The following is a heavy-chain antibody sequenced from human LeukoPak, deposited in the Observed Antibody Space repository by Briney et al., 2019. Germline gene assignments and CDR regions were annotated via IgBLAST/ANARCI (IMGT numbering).Heavy chain of an antibody. Sequence: GGSLRLSCAASGFTFSSYATSWVRQAPGKGLEWVSAISGSGGSTYYADSVKGRFTISRDNSKNTLYLQMNSLRAEDTAVYYCAKDLGGLLRFGDNIPNYYYGMDVWGQGTRVTVSS. CDR3: AKDLGGLLRFGDNIPNYYYGMDV. D-gene: IGHD3-10*01. CDR2: ISGSGGST. J-gene: IGHJ6*02. CDR1: GFTFSSYA. V-gene: IGHV3-23*01.